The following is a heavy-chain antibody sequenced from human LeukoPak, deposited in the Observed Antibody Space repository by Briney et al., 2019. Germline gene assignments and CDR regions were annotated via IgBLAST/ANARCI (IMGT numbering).Heavy chain of an antibody. V-gene: IGHV4-59*01. D-gene: IGHD1-14*01. Sequence: SETLSLTCTVSGGSISSYYWSWIRQPPGKGLEWIGYIYYTGTTNYNPSLKSRVTISVDTSKNQFSLKLGSVTAADTAVYYCARRNKGPAHVWGQGTTVTVSS. CDR2: IYYTGTT. CDR1: GGSISSYY. J-gene: IGHJ6*02. CDR3: ARRNKGPAHV.